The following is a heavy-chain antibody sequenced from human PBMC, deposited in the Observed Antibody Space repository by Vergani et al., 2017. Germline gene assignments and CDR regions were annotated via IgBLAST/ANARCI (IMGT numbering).Heavy chain of an antibody. J-gene: IGHJ5*01. CDR3: ARGSCLGGSCYKPRFYCYLEGILVADS. Sequence: QVQLQESGPGLVKPSQTLSLTCTVSGGSINSHNYYWSWIRQPAGKGLEWIGRIHTSGSTNYNPSLKSRVTMSEDTSKNQFSLNLTSVTAADTAVYFCARGSCLGGSCYKPRFYCYLEGILVADS. CDR2: IHTSGST. CDR1: GGSINSHNYY. D-gene: IGHD2-15*01. V-gene: IGHV4-61*02.